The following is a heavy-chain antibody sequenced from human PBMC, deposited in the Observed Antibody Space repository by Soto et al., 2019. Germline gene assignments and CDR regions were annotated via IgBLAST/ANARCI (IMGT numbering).Heavy chain of an antibody. J-gene: IGHJ6*02. CDR3: AGQYSFGSYGMDV. V-gene: IGHV4-59*08. CDR1: GGSISSYY. D-gene: IGHD5-18*01. Sequence: QVQLQESGPGLVKPSETLSLTCTVSGGSISSYYWSWIRQPPVKGLEWIGYIYYSGSTNYNPSLKSRVTISVDTSKNPFSLKLSSVTAADTAVYYCAGQYSFGSYGMDVWGQGTTVTVSS. CDR2: IYYSGST.